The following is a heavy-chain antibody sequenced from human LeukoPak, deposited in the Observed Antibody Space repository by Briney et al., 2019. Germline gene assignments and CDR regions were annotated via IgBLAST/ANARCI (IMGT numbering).Heavy chain of an antibody. CDR1: GFTFSSYS. J-gene: IGHJ4*02. Sequence: PGGSLRLSCAASGFTFSSYSMNWVRQAPGKGLEWVSSISSSSSYIYYADSVKGRFTISRDNAKNSLYLQMNSLRAEDTAVYYCARDLTIFNYDSSGYGDDYWGQGTLVTVSS. CDR3: ARDLTIFNYDSSGYGDDY. CDR2: ISSSSSYI. D-gene: IGHD3-22*01. V-gene: IGHV3-21*01.